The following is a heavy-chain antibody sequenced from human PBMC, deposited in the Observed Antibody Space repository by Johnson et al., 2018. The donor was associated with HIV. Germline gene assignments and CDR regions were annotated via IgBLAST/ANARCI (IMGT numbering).Heavy chain of an antibody. CDR2: ISYDGSNK. CDR1: GFTFSSYA. D-gene: IGHD6-13*01. Sequence: VQLVESGGGVVQPGRSLRLSCAASGFTFSSYAMHWVRQAPGKGLEWVAVISYDGSNKYYADSVKGRFTISRDNSDNTLFLQMNSLRADDTAMYYCALSTSWSIAFDIWGQGTMVTVSS. CDR3: ALSTSWSIAFDI. J-gene: IGHJ3*02. V-gene: IGHV3-30*14.